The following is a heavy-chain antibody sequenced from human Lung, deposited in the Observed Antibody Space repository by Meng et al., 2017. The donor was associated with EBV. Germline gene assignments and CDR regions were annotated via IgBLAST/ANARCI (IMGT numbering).Heavy chain of an antibody. V-gene: IGHV6-1*01. CDR1: GDSVSTTTAAA. Sequence: QVQLQPSGPGLVKPSXXLSLSCSISGDSVSTTTAAAWNWIRQSPSRGLEWLGRTYYRSKWYNDYAVSVKSLITINSDTSKNQFSLHLNSVTLEDTAVYYCTREASTGDFDYWGQGTLVTVSS. J-gene: IGHJ4*02. CDR3: TREASTGDFDY. CDR2: TYYRSKWYN. D-gene: IGHD7-27*01.